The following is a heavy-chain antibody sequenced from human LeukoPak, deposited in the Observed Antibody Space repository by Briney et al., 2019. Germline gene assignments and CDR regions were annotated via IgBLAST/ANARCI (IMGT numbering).Heavy chain of an antibody. CDR2: IHHSGYS. D-gene: IGHD6-19*01. V-gene: IGHV4-59*08. J-gene: IGHJ2*01. CDR1: GGSISSSY. Sequence: PSETLSPTCTVSGGSISSSYWNWIRQPPGKGLQWIGFIHHSGYSDFNPSLKSRVTISVDASKNQFSLKLRSVTAADSAVYYCARRGHRSGSARGWYFDLWGRGTLVTVSS. CDR3: ARRGHRSGSARGWYFDL.